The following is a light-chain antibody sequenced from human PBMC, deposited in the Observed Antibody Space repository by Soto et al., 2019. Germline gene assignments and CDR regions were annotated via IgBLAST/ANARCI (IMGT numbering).Light chain of an antibody. CDR3: SSYTASRTLYV. V-gene: IGLV2-14*01. CDR2: EVT. J-gene: IGLJ1*01. Sequence: QSVLTQPASVSGSPGQSITISCTGTSSDVGTYNYVSWYQQHPGKAPKVMIYEVTYRPSGVSNRFSGSKSGNTASLTISGLHAEDEAQYYCSSYTASRTLYVFGTGTKVT. CDR1: SSDVGTYNY.